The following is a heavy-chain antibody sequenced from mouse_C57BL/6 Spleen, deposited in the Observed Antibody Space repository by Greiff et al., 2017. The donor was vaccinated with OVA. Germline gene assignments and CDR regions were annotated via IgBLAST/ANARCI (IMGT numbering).Heavy chain of an antibody. CDR3: ARDGYYVYAMDY. CDR2: IYPGDGDT. V-gene: IGHV1-82*01. Sequence: VMLVESGPELVKPGASVKISCKASGYAFSSSWMNWVKQRPGKGLEWIGRIYPGDGDTNYNGKFKGKATLTADKSSSTAYMQRSSLTSEDSAVYFCARDGYYVYAMDYWGQGTSVTVSS. D-gene: IGHD2-3*01. J-gene: IGHJ4*01. CDR1: GYAFSSSW.